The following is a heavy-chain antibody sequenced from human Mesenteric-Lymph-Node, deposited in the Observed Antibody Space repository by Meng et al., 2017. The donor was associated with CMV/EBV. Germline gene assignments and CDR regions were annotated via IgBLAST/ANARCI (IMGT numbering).Heavy chain of an antibody. CDR2: INHSGST. D-gene: IGHD4-23*01. V-gene: IGHV4-34*01. CDR1: GRSFXXXC. J-gene: IGHJ4*02. CDR3: ARHQRWLKSEGGFNY. Sequence: PSDSLSLXXALSGRSFXXXCWSSHSQHPGKXLEWIGEINHSGSTNSNPSLKSRVTISVDTSKNQFSLTLSSVTAADTAVYYCARHQRWLKSEGGFNYWGQGTLVTVSS.